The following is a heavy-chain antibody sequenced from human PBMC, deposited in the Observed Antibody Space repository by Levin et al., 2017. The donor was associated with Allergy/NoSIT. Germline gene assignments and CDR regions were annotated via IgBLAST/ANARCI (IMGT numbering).Heavy chain of an antibody. CDR3: ARAQWNGNFDL. CDR2: INPSDGST. V-gene: IGHV1-46*01. CDR1: GSTFTTYY. Sequence: GGSLRLSCRASGSTFTTYYMHWVRQAPGQGLEYMGIINPSDGSTSYAQKFQGRVTMTRDTSPSTVYIELNSLRSDDTAVYYCARAQWNGNFDLWGQGTMVTVSS. J-gene: IGHJ3*01. D-gene: IGHD1-1*01.